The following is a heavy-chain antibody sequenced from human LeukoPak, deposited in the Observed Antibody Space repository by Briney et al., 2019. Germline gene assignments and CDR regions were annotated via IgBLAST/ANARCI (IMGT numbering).Heavy chain of an antibody. J-gene: IGHJ4*02. D-gene: IGHD3-3*01. Sequence: ASVKVSCKASGYTFTSCYMHWVRQAPGQGLEWMGIINPSGGSTSYAQKFQGRVTMTRDTSTSTVYMELSSLRSEDTAVYYCAREDGRFLEWFFLDYWGQGTLVTVSS. V-gene: IGHV1-46*01. CDR3: AREDGRFLEWFFLDY. CDR1: GYTFTSCY. CDR2: INPSGGST.